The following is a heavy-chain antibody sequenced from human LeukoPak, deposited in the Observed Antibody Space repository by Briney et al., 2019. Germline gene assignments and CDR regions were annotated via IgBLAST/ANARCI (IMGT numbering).Heavy chain of an antibody. CDR3: AREIVGEMGATREDY. CDR2: ISAYNGNT. D-gene: IGHD1-26*01. CDR1: GYTFTSYG. V-gene: IGHV1-18*01. J-gene: IGHJ4*02. Sequence: ASVKVSCKASGYTFTSYGISWVRQAPGQGLEWMGWISAYNGNTNYAQKLQGRVTMTTDTSTSTAYMELRSLRSDDTAVYYCAREIVGEMGATREDYWGQGTLVTVSS.